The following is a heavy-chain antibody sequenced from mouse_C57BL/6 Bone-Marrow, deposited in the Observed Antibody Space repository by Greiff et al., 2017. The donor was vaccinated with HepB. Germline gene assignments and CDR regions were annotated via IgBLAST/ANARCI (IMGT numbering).Heavy chain of an antibody. CDR2: IHPNSGST. Sequence: QVQLQQPGAELVKPGASVKLSCKASGYTFTSYWMHWVKQRPGQGLEWIGMIHPNSGSTNYNEKFKSKATLTVDKSSSTAYMQLSSLTSEDSAVYYCARSRWGHYYGPYFDYWGQGTTLTVSS. D-gene: IGHD1-1*01. CDR3: ARSRWGHYYGPYFDY. V-gene: IGHV1-64*01. J-gene: IGHJ2*01. CDR1: GYTFTSYW.